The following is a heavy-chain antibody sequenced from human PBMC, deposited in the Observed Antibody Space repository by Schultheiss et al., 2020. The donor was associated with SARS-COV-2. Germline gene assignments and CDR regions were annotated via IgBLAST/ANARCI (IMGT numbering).Heavy chain of an antibody. CDR2: INHSGST. CDR3: ARVGPAAVPYFDN. D-gene: IGHD2-2*01. V-gene: IGHV4-34*01. Sequence: GSLRLSCAASGFTFSSYWMHWVRQAPGKGLVWIGEINHSGSTNYNPSLKSRVTISVDTSKNQFSLKLSSVTAADTAVYYCARVGPAAVPYFDNWGQGTLVTVSS. CDR1: GFTFSSYW. J-gene: IGHJ4*02.